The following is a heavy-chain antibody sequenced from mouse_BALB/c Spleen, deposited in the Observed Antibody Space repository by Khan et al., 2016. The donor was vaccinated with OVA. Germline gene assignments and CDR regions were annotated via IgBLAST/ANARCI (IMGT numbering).Heavy chain of an antibody. D-gene: IGHD1-1*01. V-gene: IGHV3-2*02. CDR3: ARVYGGDFDY. Sequence: EVQLVESGPGLVKPSRSLSLICTVTGYSITSDYAWNWIRQFPGNKLEWMGFISYSGNTKYNPSLKSRISITRDTSKNQFFLQLNSVTTEDTATYYCARVYGGDFDYWGQGTTLTVSS. CDR2: ISYSGNT. CDR1: GYSITSDYA. J-gene: IGHJ2*01.